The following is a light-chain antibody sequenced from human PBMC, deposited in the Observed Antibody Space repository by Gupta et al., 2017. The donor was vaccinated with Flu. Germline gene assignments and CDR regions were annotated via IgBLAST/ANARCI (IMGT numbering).Light chain of an antibody. CDR1: QSVSISD. J-gene: IGKJ3*01. Sequence: ERATLSCRASQSVSISDLAWYQQKPGQAPRLLIYDASSRATGIPERFSGSGSGTDFTLTISRLEPEDFAVYYCQQYGRSPFTFGPGTKVDI. CDR3: QQYGRSPFT. CDR2: DAS. V-gene: IGKV3-20*01.